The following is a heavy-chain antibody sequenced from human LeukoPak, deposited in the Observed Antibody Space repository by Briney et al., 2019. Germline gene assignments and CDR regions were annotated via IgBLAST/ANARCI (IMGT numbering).Heavy chain of an antibody. CDR1: GFTFSSYS. CDR3: ARGLVGLDD. V-gene: IGHV4-39*07. Sequence: GSLRLSCAASGFTFSSYSMNWVRQAPGKGLEWIGSIYSSGLTYYHPSLKSRLTISADTSNNQVSLKLSSVTAADTAVYYCARGLVGLDDWGQGTLVTVSS. D-gene: IGHD2-21*01. CDR2: IYSSGLT. J-gene: IGHJ4*02.